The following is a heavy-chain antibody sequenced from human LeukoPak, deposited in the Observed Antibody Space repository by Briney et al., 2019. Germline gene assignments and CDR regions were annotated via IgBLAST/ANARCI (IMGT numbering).Heavy chain of an antibody. CDR3: ARDFMYNTNCVGC. J-gene: IGHJ4*02. V-gene: IGHV3-74*01. D-gene: IGHD2-2*01. CDR2: NGDGRST. CDR1: GFTFSNYW. Sequence: PGGSLRPSCAASGFTFSNYWMHWVRQAPGKGLVWVSRNGDGRSTTYADSVKGRFTISRDNAENTLYLQMNSLRADDTAVYYCARDFMYNTNCVGCWGQGTLVTVSS.